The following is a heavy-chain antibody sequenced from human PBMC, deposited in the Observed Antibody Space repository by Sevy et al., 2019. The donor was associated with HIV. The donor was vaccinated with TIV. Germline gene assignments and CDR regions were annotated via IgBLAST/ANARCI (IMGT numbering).Heavy chain of an antibody. J-gene: IGHJ4*02. Sequence: GGSLRLSCAASGFTFSSYSMNWVRQAPGKGLEWVSSISSSSSYIYYADSVKGRFTISRDNAKNSLYLQMNSLRAEDTAVYYCARGSDGGFCSGYYMYYFDYWGQGTLVTVSS. D-gene: IGHD3-3*01. CDR3: ARGSDGGFCSGYYMYYFDY. CDR1: GFTFSSYS. CDR2: ISSSSSYI. V-gene: IGHV3-21*01.